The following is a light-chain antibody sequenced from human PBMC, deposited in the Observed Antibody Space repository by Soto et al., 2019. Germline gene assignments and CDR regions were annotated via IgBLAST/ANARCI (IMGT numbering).Light chain of an antibody. J-gene: IGKJ1*01. CDR3: QKYDNAPCT. V-gene: IGKV1-27*01. CDR1: QGISNY. CDR2: AAS. Sequence: DIQMTQSPSSLSASVRDRVTITCRASQGISNYLAWYQQKPGKVPKLLIYAASTMPSGIPSRFSGSGSGTDFTLTISSLQPEDVAIYYCQKYDNAPCTFGQGTKVEIK.